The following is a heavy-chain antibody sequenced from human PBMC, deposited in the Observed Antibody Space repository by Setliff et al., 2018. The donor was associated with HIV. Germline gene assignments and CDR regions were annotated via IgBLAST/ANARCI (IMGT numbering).Heavy chain of an antibody. CDR3: AMSMTTYPVSRAFDI. D-gene: IGHD4-4*01. V-gene: IGHV1-69*13. CDR2: IIPIFGTT. J-gene: IGHJ3*02. Sequence: ASVKVSCKASGGTFSSYTISWVRQAPGQGLEWMGGIIPIFGTTNYAQKSQGRVTITADESTSTAYMELSSLRSEDTAVYYCAMSMTTYPVSRAFDIWGQGTMVTVSS. CDR1: GGTFSSYT.